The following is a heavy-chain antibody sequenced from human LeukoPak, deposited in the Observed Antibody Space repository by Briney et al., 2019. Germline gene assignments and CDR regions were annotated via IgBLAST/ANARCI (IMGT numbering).Heavy chain of an antibody. V-gene: IGHV3-9*01. CDR2: ISWNSGSI. CDR3: AKDSYSYGYHFDY. Sequence: PGGSLRLSCAASGFTFDDYAMHWVRQAPGKGLEWVSGISWNSGSIGYADSVKGRFTISRDNAKNSLYLQMNSLRAEDTALYYCAKDSYSYGYHFDYWGQGTLVTVSS. CDR1: GFTFDDYA. D-gene: IGHD5-18*01. J-gene: IGHJ4*02.